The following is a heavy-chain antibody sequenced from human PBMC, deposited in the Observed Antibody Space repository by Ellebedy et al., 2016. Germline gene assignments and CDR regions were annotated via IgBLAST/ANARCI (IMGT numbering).Heavy chain of an antibody. D-gene: IGHD4-23*01. Sequence: GESLKISXAASGFTFSRFGIHWVRQAPGKGLEWVAVISYDGSNKYYADSVKGRFTISRDNAKNSLYLQMNSLRAEDTALYYCAKATGGSTVVAPFDYWGQGTLVTVSS. CDR1: GFTFSRFG. CDR2: ISYDGSNK. CDR3: AKATGGSTVVAPFDY. J-gene: IGHJ4*02. V-gene: IGHV3-30*18.